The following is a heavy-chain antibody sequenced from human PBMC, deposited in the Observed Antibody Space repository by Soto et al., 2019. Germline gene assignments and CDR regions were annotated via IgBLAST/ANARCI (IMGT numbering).Heavy chain of an antibody. V-gene: IGHV4-31*03. CDR3: ARVKGRSFFEY. D-gene: IGHD1-26*01. J-gene: IGHJ4*02. Sequence: SEPLCLTCTVSVGSISSGGYYWSWIRQHPGKDLEWIGYIYNSGNTYYNSSLKSRVTISGDTSKNQFSLRLTSVTAADTATYYCARVKGRSFFEYWGQGTVVTVSS. CDR1: VGSISSGGYY. CDR2: IYNSGNT.